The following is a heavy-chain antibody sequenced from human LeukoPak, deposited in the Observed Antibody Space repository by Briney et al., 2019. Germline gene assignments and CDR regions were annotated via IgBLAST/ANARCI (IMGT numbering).Heavy chain of an antibody. CDR1: GFTFSSYA. Sequence: GRSLRLSCASSGFTFSSYAMHWVRQAPGKGLEWVAVISYDGSNKYYADSVKGRFTISRDNSKNTLFLQMNSLRAEDTAVYYCARDRESSSKGHFDYWGQGTLVTVSS. J-gene: IGHJ4*02. D-gene: IGHD2-15*01. V-gene: IGHV3-30-3*01. CDR2: ISYDGSNK. CDR3: ARDRESSSKGHFDY.